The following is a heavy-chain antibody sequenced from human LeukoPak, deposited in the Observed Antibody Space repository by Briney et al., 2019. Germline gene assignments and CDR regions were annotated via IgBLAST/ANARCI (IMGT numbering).Heavy chain of an antibody. CDR1: GFTFSNYW. J-gene: IGHJ4*02. V-gene: IGHV3-7*01. CDR2: IKEDGSQK. Sequence: GGSLRLSCAASGFTFSNYWMSWVRQAPGKGLEWLANIKEDGSQKYYVDSVKGRFTISRDNGKNSLYLQMNNLIAEDTAVYYCARDYLAVTTFGGQGTLVTVSS. D-gene: IGHD4-17*01. CDR3: ARDYLAVTTF.